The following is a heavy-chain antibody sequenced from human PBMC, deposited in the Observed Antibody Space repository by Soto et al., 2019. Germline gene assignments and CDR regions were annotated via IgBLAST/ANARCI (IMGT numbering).Heavy chain of an antibody. D-gene: IGHD2-15*01. CDR2: IIPMLGKA. J-gene: IGHJ4*02. CDR1: GGTFKNYG. CDR3: AGEVGGPGLHF. Sequence: QVQLVQSGAEVKKPGSSVKVSCRTSGGTFKNYGFSWVRQAPGQGLEWMGGIIPMLGKANYGQIFQGRFTITADESTSTAYMGLSSLKSEDTAVYYCAGEVGGPGLHFCGQGTLVIVSS. V-gene: IGHV1-69*12.